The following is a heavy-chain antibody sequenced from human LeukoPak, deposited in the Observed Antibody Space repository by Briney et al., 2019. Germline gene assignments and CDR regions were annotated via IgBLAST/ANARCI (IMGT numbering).Heavy chain of an antibody. J-gene: IGHJ4*02. CDR2: IHYSGNT. V-gene: IGHV4-59*01. D-gene: IGHD5-18*01. CDR1: GASISSYS. Sequence: SETLSLTCTVSGASISSYSWSWIRQAPGKGLEWLGNIHYSGNTNYNPSLRGRVTTVLDTPKNQFSLNLNSVTAADTAVYYCATHDSAVMVTSAFDYWGQGSLVTVSS. CDR3: ATHDSAVMVTSAFDY.